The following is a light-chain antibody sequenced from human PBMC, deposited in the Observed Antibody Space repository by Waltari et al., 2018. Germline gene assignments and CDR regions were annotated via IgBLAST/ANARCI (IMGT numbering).Light chain of an antibody. CDR2: TNY. Sequence: QSGLTQPPSASGTPGQRVTISCSGRNSNIGDNTVTWYPMLPGTAPKLLIYTNYQRPSGVPDRFSASKSGTSASLAITGLQSEDEALYYCAAWDDTLNGPVFGGGTQVTVL. CDR1: NSNIGDNT. V-gene: IGLV1-44*01. CDR3: AAWDDTLNGPV. J-gene: IGLJ2*01.